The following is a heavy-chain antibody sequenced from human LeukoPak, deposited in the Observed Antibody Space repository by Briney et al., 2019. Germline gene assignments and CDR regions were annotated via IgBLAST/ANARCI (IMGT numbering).Heavy chain of an antibody. J-gene: IGHJ6*02. CDR1: GFTVSTNY. D-gene: IGHD3-10*01. CDR2: IYSGGDT. Sequence: GGSLRLSCAASGFTVSTNYMNWVRQAPGKGLEWVSVIYSGGDTYYTDSVKGRFTISRDTSKNTLDLQMSTLRDEDTAVYYCARDLGSGNYRGYGMDVWGQGTTVIVSS. V-gene: IGHV3-66*01. CDR3: ARDLGSGNYRGYGMDV.